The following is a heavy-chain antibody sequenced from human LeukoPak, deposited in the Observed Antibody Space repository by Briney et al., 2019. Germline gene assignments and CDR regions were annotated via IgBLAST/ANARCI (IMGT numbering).Heavy chain of an antibody. J-gene: IGHJ4*02. CDR2: INHSGST. V-gene: IGHV4-34*01. CDR3: ARGGAIVVVPAADAGTRTGIDY. CDR1: GGSFSGYY. D-gene: IGHD2-2*01. Sequence: SETLSLTCAVYGGSFSGYYWSWIRQPPGKGLEWIGEINHSGSTNCNPSLKSRVTISVDTSKNQFSLKLSSVTAADTAVYYCARGGAIVVVPAADAGTRTGIDYWGQGTLVTVSS.